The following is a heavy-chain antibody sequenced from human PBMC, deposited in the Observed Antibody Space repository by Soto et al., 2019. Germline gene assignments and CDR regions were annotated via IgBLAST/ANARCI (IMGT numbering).Heavy chain of an antibody. Sequence: QVQLQESGPGLVKHSETLSLTCTVSGGSISSYYWSWIRQPPGKGLEWIGYIYNSGSTTYNPSLKSRVTISVDTSKNQFSLKLNSATAADTALYYCACDHGRSLILHWGQGTLVTVSS. D-gene: IGHD1-26*01. CDR2: IYNSGST. J-gene: IGHJ1*01. CDR1: GGSISSYY. V-gene: IGHV4-59*01. CDR3: ACDHGRSLILH.